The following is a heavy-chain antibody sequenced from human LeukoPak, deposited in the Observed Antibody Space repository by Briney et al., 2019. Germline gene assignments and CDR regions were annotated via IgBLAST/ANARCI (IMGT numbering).Heavy chain of an antibody. V-gene: IGHV3-7*05. CDR2: IKQDGSEK. J-gene: IGHJ5*02. D-gene: IGHD3-10*01. CDR3: ARDYYGSGSYGWFDP. Sequence: GGSLRLSCAASGFTFGTYWMSWVRQAPGKGLEWVANIKQDGSEKFYVDSVKGRFTISRDNAKNSLYLQMNSLSAEDTAVYYCARDYYGSGSYGWFDPWGQGTLVTVSS. CDR1: GFTFGTYW.